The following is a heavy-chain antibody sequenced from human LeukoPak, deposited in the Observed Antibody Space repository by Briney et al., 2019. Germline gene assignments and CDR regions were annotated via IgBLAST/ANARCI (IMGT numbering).Heavy chain of an antibody. J-gene: IGHJ1*01. Sequence: SETLSLTCTVSGGSISSSSYYWGWIRQPPGKGLEWIGSIYYSGSTYYNPSLKSRVTISVDTSKNQFSLKLSSVTAADTAVYYCARQYGYSYGYYFQHWGQGTLVTVSS. CDR3: ARQYGYSYGYYFQH. CDR2: IYYSGST. V-gene: IGHV4-39*01. CDR1: GGSISSSSYY. D-gene: IGHD5-18*01.